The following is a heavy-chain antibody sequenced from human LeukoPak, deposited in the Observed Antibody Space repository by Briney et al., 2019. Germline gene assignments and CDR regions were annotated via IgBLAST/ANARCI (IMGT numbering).Heavy chain of an antibody. Sequence: SETLSLTCTVSGGSISSSTFYWGWIRQPPGKGLEWIGSLYYSGSTYYNPSLKSRVTISVDTSKNQFSLKLSSVTAADTAVYYCARVFDYGADEAYYFDYWGQGTLVTVSS. CDR1: GGSISSSTFY. CDR3: ARVFDYGADEAYYFDY. D-gene: IGHD4-17*01. V-gene: IGHV4-39*07. J-gene: IGHJ4*02. CDR2: LYYSGST.